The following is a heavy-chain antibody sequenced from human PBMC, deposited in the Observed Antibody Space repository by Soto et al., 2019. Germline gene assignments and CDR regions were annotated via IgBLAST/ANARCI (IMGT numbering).Heavy chain of an antibody. D-gene: IGHD2-2*01. V-gene: IGHV3-33*01. CDR2: IWYDGSNK. Sequence: GGSLRLSCAASGFTFSSYGMHWVRQAPGKGLEWVAVIWYDGSNKYYADSVKGRFTISRDNSKNTLYLQMNSLRAEDTAVYYCARGTVGYCSSTSCQDHAFDIWGQGTMVTVSS. CDR3: ARGTVGYCSSTSCQDHAFDI. J-gene: IGHJ3*02. CDR1: GFTFSSYG.